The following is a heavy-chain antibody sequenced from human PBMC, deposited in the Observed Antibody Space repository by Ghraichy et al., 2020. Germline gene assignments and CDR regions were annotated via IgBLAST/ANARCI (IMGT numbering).Heavy chain of an antibody. CDR3: ARDAF. CDR1: RFTFSNSW. Sequence: GGSLRLSCAASRFTFSNSWMSWVRQAPGKGLEWVASINQDGSEKYYGDSVKGRFTISRDNAKNSLYLQMNRLRFDDTAVYFCARDAFWGQGTLVTVSS. D-gene: IGHD3-3*02. CDR2: INQDGSEK. J-gene: IGHJ4*02. V-gene: IGHV3-7*01.